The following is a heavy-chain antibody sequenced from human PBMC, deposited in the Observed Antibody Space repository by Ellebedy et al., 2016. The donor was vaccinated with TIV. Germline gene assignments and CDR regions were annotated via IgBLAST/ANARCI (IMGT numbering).Heavy chain of an antibody. J-gene: IGHJ6*02. V-gene: IGHV1-69*13. CDR2: VIPMSGTT. Sequence: AASVKVSCKASGGTFSSSALCWVRQAPGQGLEWIGGVIPMSGTTKYAQKVQGRITVTADPSTNTAYMELRSLRSEDTAVYYCTRGGGYRAYGYYYAMDVWGQGTTVTVSS. D-gene: IGHD5-12*01. CDR1: GGTFSSSA. CDR3: TRGGGYRAYGYYYAMDV.